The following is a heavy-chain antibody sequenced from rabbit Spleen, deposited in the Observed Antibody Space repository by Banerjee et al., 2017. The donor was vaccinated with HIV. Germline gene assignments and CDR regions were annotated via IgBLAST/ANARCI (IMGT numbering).Heavy chain of an antibody. CDR2: IDSGSSGFT. J-gene: IGHJ4*01. CDR3: ARDLVGVIGWNFYL. V-gene: IGHV1S45*01. D-gene: IGHD1-1*01. CDR1: GFSFSSSYT. Sequence: QEQLEESGGGLVKPEGSLTLTCTASGFSFSSSYTMCWVRQAPGKGLEWIACIDSGSSGFTYFASWAKGRFTISKTSSTTVTLRMTSLTAADTATYFCARDLVGVIGWNFYLWGPGTLVTVS.